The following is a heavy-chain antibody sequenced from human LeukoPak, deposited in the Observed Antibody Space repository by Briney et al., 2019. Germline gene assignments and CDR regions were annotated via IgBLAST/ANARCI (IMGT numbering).Heavy chain of an antibody. CDR2: IIPIFGTA. J-gene: IGHJ4*02. CDR3: ARDSGIAAAGYYDY. D-gene: IGHD6-13*01. Sequence: SVKVSCKASGGTFSSYAISWVRQAPGQGLEWMGGIIPIFGTANYAQEFQGRVTITADESTSTAYMELSSLRSEDTAVYYCARDSGIAAAGYYDYWGQGTLVTVSS. V-gene: IGHV1-69*13. CDR1: GGTFSSYA.